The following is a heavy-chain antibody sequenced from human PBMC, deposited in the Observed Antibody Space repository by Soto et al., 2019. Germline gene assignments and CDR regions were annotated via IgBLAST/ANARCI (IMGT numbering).Heavy chain of an antibody. CDR1: GYTFTTYP. V-gene: IGHV1-3*01. D-gene: IGHD3-22*01. J-gene: IGHJ4*02. Sequence: QVQLVQSGAEVKKPGSSVKVSCKASGYTFTTYPIHWVRNAPGQRLQWMGWINAGNGNTKYSQKFQGRVTITRAYMELSRLRSEDTAVYYCARGRSLSSGYYYAFDYWGQGTLVTVSS. CDR3: ARGRSLSSGYYYAFDY. CDR2: INAGNGNT.